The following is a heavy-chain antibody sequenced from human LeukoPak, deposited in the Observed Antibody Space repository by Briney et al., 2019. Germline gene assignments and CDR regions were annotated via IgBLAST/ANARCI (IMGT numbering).Heavy chain of an antibody. D-gene: IGHD6-13*01. CDR2: INPNSGGT. CDR1: GYTFTGYY. J-gene: IGHJ5*02. V-gene: IGHV1-2*02. CDR3: ARVPRIAAAGNNWFDP. Sequence: GASVKVSCKASGYTFTGYYMHWVRQAPGQGLEWMGWINPNSGGTNYAQKFQGRVTMTRDTSIGTAYMELRSLRSDDTAVYYCARVPRIAAAGNNWFDPWGQGTLVTVSS.